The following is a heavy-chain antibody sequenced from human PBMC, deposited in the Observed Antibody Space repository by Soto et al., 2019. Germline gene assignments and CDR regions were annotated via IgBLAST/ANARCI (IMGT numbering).Heavy chain of an antibody. D-gene: IGHD6-19*01. J-gene: IGHJ6*02. CDR3: ARDFDSSGYYYYGMDV. Sequence: QVQLVQSGAEVKKPGASVKVSCKASGYTFTGYYMHWVRQAPGQGLEWMGWINPNSGGTNYVQKFQGWVTMTRDTSISTAYMELSRLRSDDTAVYYCARDFDSSGYYYYGMDVWGQGTTVTVSS. CDR1: GYTFTGYY. V-gene: IGHV1-2*04. CDR2: INPNSGGT.